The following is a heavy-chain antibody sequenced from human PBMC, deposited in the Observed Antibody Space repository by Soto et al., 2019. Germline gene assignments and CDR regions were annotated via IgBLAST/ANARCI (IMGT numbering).Heavy chain of an antibody. V-gene: IGHV4-31*02. D-gene: IGHD6-13*01. CDR2: IYYSGST. Sequence: WTWIRQHPGKGLEWIGYIYYSGSTYYNPSLKSRVTISADTSKNQFSLKLRSVTAADTAVYYCARDGRLVNYYYYGMDVWGQGTTVTVSS. CDR3: ARDGRLVNYYYYGMDV. J-gene: IGHJ6*02.